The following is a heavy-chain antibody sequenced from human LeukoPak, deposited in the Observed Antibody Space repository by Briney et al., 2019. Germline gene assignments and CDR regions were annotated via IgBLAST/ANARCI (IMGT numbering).Heavy chain of an antibody. J-gene: IGHJ4*02. D-gene: IGHD3-9*01. CDR1: GGSIYISNYF. Sequence: SETLSLTCTVSGGSIYISNYFWAWIRQPPGTGLEWIGSIYHSGSTYYNPSLKSRVTISVDTSKNQFSLKLSSVTAADTAVYYCASSPDRLRYFDWSPGYFDYWGQGTLVTVSS. V-gene: IGHV4-39*07. CDR2: IYHSGST. CDR3: ASSPDRLRYFDWSPGYFDY.